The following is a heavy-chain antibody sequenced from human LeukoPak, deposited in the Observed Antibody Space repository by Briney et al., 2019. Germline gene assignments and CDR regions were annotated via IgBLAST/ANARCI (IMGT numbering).Heavy chain of an antibody. V-gene: IGHV3-7*01. Sequence: GGSLRLSCAASEFMFSDYWMSWVRQAPGKGPEWVASINKDGSEEYYADSVKGRFTVSRDNAKNSLFLQMNNLRVEDTAIYYCATYDNWVAGDVWGQGATVSVSS. D-gene: IGHD1-1*01. CDR3: ATYDNWVAGDV. J-gene: IGHJ6*02. CDR1: EFMFSDYW. CDR2: INKDGSEE.